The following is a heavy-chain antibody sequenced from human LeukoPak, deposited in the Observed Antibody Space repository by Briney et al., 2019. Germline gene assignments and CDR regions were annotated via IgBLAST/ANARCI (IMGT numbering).Heavy chain of an antibody. V-gene: IGHV3-72*01. CDR1: GFTFSDHY. CDR2: SGNKANSYTT. CDR3: ARVARVYEIDP. D-gene: IGHD2-8*01. J-gene: IGHJ5*02. Sequence: GGSLRLSCAASGFTFSDHYMDWVRQAPGKGLEWVGRSGNKANSYTTEYAASVKGRFTISRDDSKNSLYLQMNSLKPEDTAVYYCARVARVYEIDPWGQGTLVTVSS.